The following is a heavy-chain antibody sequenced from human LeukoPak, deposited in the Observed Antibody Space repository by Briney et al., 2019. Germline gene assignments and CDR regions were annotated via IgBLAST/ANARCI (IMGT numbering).Heavy chain of an antibody. V-gene: IGHV3-11*01. CDR2: INIGGTNT. CDR1: GFTFNDYY. Sequence: ARSLRLSCAASGFTFNDYYMSWIRQAPGKGLEWLSYINIGGTNTHYADSVKGRFTASRDKAKKSLYVEMNNLRAEDTAVYYCATDGAGFDTWGQGVLVTVSS. J-gene: IGHJ5*02. CDR3: ATDGAGFDT.